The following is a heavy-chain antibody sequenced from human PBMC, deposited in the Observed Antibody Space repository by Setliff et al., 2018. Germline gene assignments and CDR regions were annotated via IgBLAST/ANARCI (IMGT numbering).Heavy chain of an antibody. CDR1: GYTFTSYY. D-gene: IGHD2-21*02. V-gene: IGHV1-46*01. CDR2: INPSGGST. J-gene: IGHJ4*02. Sequence: EASVKVSCKASGYTFTSYYMHWVRQAPGQGLEWMGIINPSGGSTSYAQKFQGRVTITRDTSASTAYMELSSLRSEDTAVYYCAREASGTVVTYYFDYWGQGTLVTVSS. CDR3: AREASGTVVTYYFDY.